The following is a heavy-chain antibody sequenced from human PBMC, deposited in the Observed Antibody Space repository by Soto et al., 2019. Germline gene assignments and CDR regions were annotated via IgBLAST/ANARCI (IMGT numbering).Heavy chain of an antibody. Sequence: GGSLRLSCAASGFTFSSYWMSWVRQAPGKGLEWVANIKQDGSEKYYVDSVKGRFTISRDNAKNSLYLQMNSLRAEDTAVYYCARVEGRGYDILTGYYYYYYMDVWGKGNTVTVSS. D-gene: IGHD3-9*01. J-gene: IGHJ6*03. CDR2: IKQDGSEK. CDR3: ARVEGRGYDILTGYYYYYYMDV. V-gene: IGHV3-7*01. CDR1: GFTFSSYW.